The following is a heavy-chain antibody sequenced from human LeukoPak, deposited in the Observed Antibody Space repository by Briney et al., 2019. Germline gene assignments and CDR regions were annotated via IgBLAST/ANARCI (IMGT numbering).Heavy chain of an antibody. CDR3: ARAIGNMITFGGVIVPHPPFWFDP. J-gene: IGHJ5*02. CDR2: IYTSGST. CDR1: GGSISSGSYY. V-gene: IGHV4-61*02. Sequence: PSETLSLTCTVSGGSISSGSYYWSWIRQPAGKGLEWIGRIYTSGSTNYNPSLKSRVTISVDTSKNQFSLKLSSVTAADTAVYYCARAIGNMITFGGVIVPHPPFWFDPWGQGTLVTASS. D-gene: IGHD3-16*02.